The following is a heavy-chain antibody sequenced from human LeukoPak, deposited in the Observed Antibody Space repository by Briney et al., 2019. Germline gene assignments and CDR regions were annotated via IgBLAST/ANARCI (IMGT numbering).Heavy chain of an antibody. CDR3: ARDFHSGSYPDAFDI. D-gene: IGHD1-26*01. CDR1: GFTFSSYS. V-gene: IGHV3-21*01. Sequence: PGGSLRLSCAASGFTFSSYSMNWVRQAPGKGLEWVSSISSSSSYIYYADSVKGRFTISRDNAKNSLYLQMNSLRAEDTAVYYCARDFHSGSYPDAFDIWGQGTMVTVSS. J-gene: IGHJ3*02. CDR2: ISSSSSYI.